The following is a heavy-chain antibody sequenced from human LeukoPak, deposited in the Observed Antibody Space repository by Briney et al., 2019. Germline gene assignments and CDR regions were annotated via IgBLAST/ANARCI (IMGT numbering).Heavy chain of an antibody. J-gene: IGHJ4*02. Sequence: PGGSLRLSCAASGFTFSSYSVNGVRQAPGKGLEWVSYISSSSSTIYYADSVKGRFTISRDNAKNSLYLQMNSLRAEDTAVYYCARDDYDFWSGDTARFDYWGQGTLVTVSS. CDR3: ARDDYDFWSGDTARFDY. V-gene: IGHV3-48*01. D-gene: IGHD3-3*01. CDR2: ISSSSSTI. CDR1: GFTFSSYS.